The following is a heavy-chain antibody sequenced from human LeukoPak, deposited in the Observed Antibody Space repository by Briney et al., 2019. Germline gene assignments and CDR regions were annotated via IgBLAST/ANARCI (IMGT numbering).Heavy chain of an antibody. V-gene: IGHV4-61*02. Sequence: SETLSLTCTVSGGSISSGSYYWSWIRQPAGKGLEWIGRIYTSGSTNYNPSPKSRITISVDTSKNQFSLKLSSVTAADTAVYYCARERELGYCSGGSCYPFDYWGQGTLVTVSS. J-gene: IGHJ4*02. D-gene: IGHD2-15*01. CDR2: IYTSGST. CDR1: GGSISSGSYY. CDR3: ARERELGYCSGGSCYPFDY.